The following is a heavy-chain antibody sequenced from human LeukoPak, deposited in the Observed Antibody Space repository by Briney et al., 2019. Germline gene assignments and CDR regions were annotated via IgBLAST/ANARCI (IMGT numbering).Heavy chain of an antibody. CDR2: ISGTGGSI. V-gene: IGHV3-23*01. CDR3: ASARYNWNAYFEY. Sequence: GGSLRLSCAASGFTVSSYAINWVRQAPGKGLEWVSGISGTGGSIYYADSVKGRFTISRDNSKNTLYLQMNSLRAEDTAVYYCASARYNWNAYFEYWGQGSLVTVSS. D-gene: IGHD1-1*01. CDR1: GFTVSSYA. J-gene: IGHJ4*02.